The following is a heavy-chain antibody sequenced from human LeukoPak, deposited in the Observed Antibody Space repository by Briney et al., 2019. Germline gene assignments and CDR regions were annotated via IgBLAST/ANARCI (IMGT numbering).Heavy chain of an antibody. CDR1: GGSISSYY. CDR3: ARDDSSGYYSLDY. D-gene: IGHD3-22*01. J-gene: IGHJ4*02. Sequence: PSETLSLTCTVSGGSISSYYWSWIRQPPGKGLEWIGYIYYSGSTYYNPSLKSRVTISVDTSKNQFSLKLSSVTAADTAVYYCARDDSSGYYSLDYWGQGTLVTVSS. V-gene: IGHV4-30-4*01. CDR2: IYYSGST.